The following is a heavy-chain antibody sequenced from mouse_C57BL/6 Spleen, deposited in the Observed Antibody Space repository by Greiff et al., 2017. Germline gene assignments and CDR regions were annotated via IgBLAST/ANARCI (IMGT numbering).Heavy chain of an antibody. Sequence: QVQLQQSGAELMKPGASVKLSCKATGYTFTGYWIEWVKQRPGHGLEWIGEILPGSGSTNYNEKFKGKATFTADTSSNTAYMQLSSLTTEDSAIYYCARDFYYYGSSYYYAMDYWGQGTSVTVSS. CDR1: GYTFTGYW. J-gene: IGHJ4*01. D-gene: IGHD1-1*01. V-gene: IGHV1-9*01. CDR2: ILPGSGST. CDR3: ARDFYYYGSSYYYAMDY.